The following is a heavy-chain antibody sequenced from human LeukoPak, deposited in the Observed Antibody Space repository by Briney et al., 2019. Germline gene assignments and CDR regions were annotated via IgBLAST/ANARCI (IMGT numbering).Heavy chain of an antibody. V-gene: IGHV3-48*01. CDR2: ISSSSSTI. D-gene: IGHD3-22*01. CDR1: GFTFSSHS. CDR3: ARGAYYYED. J-gene: IGHJ4*02. Sequence: GGSLRLSCAASGFTFSSHSMNWVRQAPGKGLEWVSYISSSSSTIYHADSVKGRFTISRDNAKNSLYLQMNSLRAEDTAVYYCARGAYYYEDWGQGTLVTVSS.